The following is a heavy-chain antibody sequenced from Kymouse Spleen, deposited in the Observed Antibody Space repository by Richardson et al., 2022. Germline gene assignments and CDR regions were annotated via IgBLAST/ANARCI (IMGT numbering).Heavy chain of an antibody. Sequence: QVQLVESGGGVVQPGRSLRLSCAASGFTFSSYGMHWVRQAPGKGLEWVAVIWYDGSNKYYADSVKGRFTISRDNSKNTLYLQMNSLRAEDTAVYYCASQDIVVVVAATRYYYYGMDVWGQGTTVTVSS. J-gene: IGHJ6*02. V-gene: IGHV3-33*01. CDR2: IWYDGSNK. D-gene: IGHD2-15*01. CDR1: GFTFSSYG. CDR3: ASQDIVVVVAATRYYYYGMDV.